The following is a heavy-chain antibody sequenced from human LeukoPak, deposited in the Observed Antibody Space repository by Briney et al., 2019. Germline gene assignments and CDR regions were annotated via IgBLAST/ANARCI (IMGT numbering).Heavy chain of an antibody. CDR2: IYYSGST. CDR3: ARSHWGPFGSRIANWFDP. Sequence: SETLSLTCTVSGGSISNYYWSWIRQPPGKGLEWIGSIYYSGSTYSNPSLKSRVTISVDTSKNQFSLKLNSVTAADTAVYYCARSHWGPFGSRIANWFDPWGQGTLVTVSS. J-gene: IGHJ5*02. V-gene: IGHV4-39*07. CDR1: GGSISNYY. D-gene: IGHD7-27*01.